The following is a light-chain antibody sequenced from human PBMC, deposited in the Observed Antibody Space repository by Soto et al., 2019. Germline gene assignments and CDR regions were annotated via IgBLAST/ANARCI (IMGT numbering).Light chain of an antibody. CDR3: SSFNSETTLI. CDR2: EVT. V-gene: IGLV2-14*01. CDR1: RNDVGAYNY. Sequence: QSVLTQPASVSGSPGQSITISCTGTRNDVGAYNYVSWYQQHPGKAPKLMIYEVTSRPSGVSNRFSGSKSGNTASLTISGLQHAEEADSSCSSFNSETTLIFGGGTKVTVL. J-gene: IGLJ2*01.